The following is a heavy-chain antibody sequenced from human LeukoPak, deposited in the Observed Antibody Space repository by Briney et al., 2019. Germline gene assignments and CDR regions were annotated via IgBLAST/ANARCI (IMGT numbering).Heavy chain of an antibody. J-gene: IGHJ3*02. CDR2: IIPILGIA. D-gene: IGHD6-6*01. CDR3: ASSSIAARGAFDI. Sequence: SVKVSCKASGGAFSSYAISWVRQAPGQGLEWMGRIIPILGIANYAQKFQGRVTITADKSTSTAYMELSSLRSEDTAVYYCASSSIAARGAFDIWGQGTMVTVSS. V-gene: IGHV1-69*04. CDR1: GGAFSSYA.